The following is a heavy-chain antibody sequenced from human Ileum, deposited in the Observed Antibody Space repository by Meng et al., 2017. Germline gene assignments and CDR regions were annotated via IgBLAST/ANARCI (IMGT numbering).Heavy chain of an antibody. CDR3: TYGDFDY. J-gene: IGHJ4*02. Sequence: QVQLVQSGAEVKKPGASVKVSCKASGYTFTGYYMHWVRQAPGQGLEWMGRINPSSGGTNYAQKFQGRVTMTRDTSISTAYMELSSLRSDDTAMYYCTYGDFDYWGQGTLVTVSS. V-gene: IGHV1-2*06. CDR2: INPSSGGT. D-gene: IGHD4-17*01. CDR1: GYTFTGYY.